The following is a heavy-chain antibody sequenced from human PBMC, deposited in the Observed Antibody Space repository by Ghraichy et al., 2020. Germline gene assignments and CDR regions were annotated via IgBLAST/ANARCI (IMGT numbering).Heavy chain of an antibody. CDR3: ARAYNSAWHNFDY. Sequence: GGSLRLSCAASGFTFTGFTMHWVRQAPDKGLEWVALISYDGRNRLYADSVKGRFTISRDNSDNTLFLQMNSLRPEDTAVYYCARAYNSAWHNFDYWGQGTLVTVSS. D-gene: IGHD6-19*01. CDR1: GFTFTGFT. J-gene: IGHJ4*02. CDR2: ISYDGRNR. V-gene: IGHV3-30*04.